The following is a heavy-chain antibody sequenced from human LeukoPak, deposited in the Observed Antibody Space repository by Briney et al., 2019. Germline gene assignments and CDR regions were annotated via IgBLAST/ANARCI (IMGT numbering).Heavy chain of an antibody. CDR3: ARGRGLWFGELPNLDY. Sequence: PSETLSLTCAVYGGSFSGYYWSWIRQPPGKGLEWIGEINHSGSTNYNPSLKSRVTISVDTSKNQFSLKLSSVTAADTAVYYCARGRGLWFGELPNLDYWGQGTLVTVSS. V-gene: IGHV4-34*01. J-gene: IGHJ4*02. CDR2: INHSGST. D-gene: IGHD3-10*01. CDR1: GGSFSGYY.